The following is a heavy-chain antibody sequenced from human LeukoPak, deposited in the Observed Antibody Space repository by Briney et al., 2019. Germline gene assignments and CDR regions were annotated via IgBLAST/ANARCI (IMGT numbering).Heavy chain of an antibody. D-gene: IGHD3-22*01. CDR3: ARDYYYDSSGYKKY. Sequence: PGGSLRLSCVASGFTFSSYTMNWVRQAPGKGLEWVSYISSSGSTIYYADSVKGRFTISRDNAKNSLYLQMNSLRAEDTAVYYCARDYYYDSSGYKKYWGQGTLVTVSS. CDR1: GFTFSSYT. V-gene: IGHV3-48*04. CDR2: ISSSGSTI. J-gene: IGHJ4*02.